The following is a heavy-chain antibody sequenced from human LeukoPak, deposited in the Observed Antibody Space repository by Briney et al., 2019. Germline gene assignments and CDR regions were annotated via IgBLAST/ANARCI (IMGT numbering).Heavy chain of an antibody. Sequence: GGSLRLSCAASGFTFSSYGMHWVRQAPGKGLEWVAVISYDGSNKYYADSVKGRFTISRDNSKNTVYLQMNSLRAEDTALYYCARDYESGTYFDYWGQGTLVTVSS. V-gene: IGHV3-30*03. CDR3: ARDYESGTYFDY. D-gene: IGHD1-26*01. J-gene: IGHJ4*02. CDR2: ISYDGSNK. CDR1: GFTFSSYG.